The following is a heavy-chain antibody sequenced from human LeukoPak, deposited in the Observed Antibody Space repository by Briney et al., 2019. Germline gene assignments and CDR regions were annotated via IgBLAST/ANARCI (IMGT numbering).Heavy chain of an antibody. J-gene: IGHJ4*02. CDR2: IRPEGTTT. Sequence: GGSLRLSCAASGFTFSTYWMHWFRQAPGKGVVWVARIRPEGTTTAYADSVKGRFTISRDNAKNTLFLQMDSLSAEDTAVYYCARDLDWILFDYWGQGTLVTVST. CDR1: GFTFSTYW. V-gene: IGHV3-74*03. D-gene: IGHD3-9*01. CDR3: ARDLDWILFDY.